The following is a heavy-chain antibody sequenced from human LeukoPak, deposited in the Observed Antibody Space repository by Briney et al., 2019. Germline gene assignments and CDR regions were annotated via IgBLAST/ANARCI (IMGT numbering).Heavy chain of an antibody. D-gene: IGHD3-16*02. Sequence: GGSLRLSCAASGFTFSSYAMSWVRQAPGKGLVWVSAISGSGGSTYYADSVKGRFTISRDNSKNTLYLQMNSLRAEDTAVYYCEKDWADNYDYVWGSYRRRLDYWGQGTLVTVSS. V-gene: IGHV3-23*01. J-gene: IGHJ4*02. CDR1: GFTFSSYA. CDR2: ISGSGGST. CDR3: EKDWADNYDYVWGSYRRRLDY.